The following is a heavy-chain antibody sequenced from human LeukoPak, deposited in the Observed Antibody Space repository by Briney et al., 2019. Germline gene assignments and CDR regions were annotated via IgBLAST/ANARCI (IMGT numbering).Heavy chain of an antibody. CDR1: GFTFSNYG. Sequence: GGSLRLSCAASGFTFSNYGMHWVRQAPGKGLEWVAFMQYDGSDKFFADSVKGRFTISRDNSKNTLYLQMNSLRPEDTAVYYCAKEQQLEPFDYWGQGTLVTVSS. J-gene: IGHJ4*02. V-gene: IGHV3-30*02. CDR3: AKEQQLEPFDY. D-gene: IGHD1-1*01. CDR2: MQYDGSDK.